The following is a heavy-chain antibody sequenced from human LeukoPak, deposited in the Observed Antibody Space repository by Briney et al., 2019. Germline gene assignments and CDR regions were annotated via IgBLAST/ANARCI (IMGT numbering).Heavy chain of an antibody. V-gene: IGHV3-30*04. J-gene: IGHJ4*02. D-gene: IGHD2-15*01. CDR2: ISYDGSNK. CDR3: ARDQEYCSGGSCYSFDY. CDR1: GFTFSSYA. Sequence: PGGSLRLSCAASGFTFSSYAMHWVRQAPGKGLEWVAVISYDGSNKYYADSVKGRFTISRDNSKNTLYLQMNSLRAEDTAVYYCARDQEYCSGGSCYSFDYWGQGTLVTVSS.